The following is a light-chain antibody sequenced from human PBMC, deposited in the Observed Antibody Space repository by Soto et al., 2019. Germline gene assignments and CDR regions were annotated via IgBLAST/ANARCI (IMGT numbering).Light chain of an antibody. CDR1: SSDIGGYNS. Sequence: QSALTQPASVSGSPGQSITISCTGTSSDIGGYNSVSWYQLHPGKAPKLMISAVSNRPSGVYDRFSGSKSGNTASLTISGLQAEDEADYYCSSFTSSITYVFGTGTKLTVL. CDR3: SSFTSSITYV. CDR2: AVS. V-gene: IGLV2-14*03. J-gene: IGLJ1*01.